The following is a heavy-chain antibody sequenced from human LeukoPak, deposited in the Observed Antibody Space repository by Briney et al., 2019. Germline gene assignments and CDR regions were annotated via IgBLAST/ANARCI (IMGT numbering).Heavy chain of an antibody. Sequence: GGSLRLSCAASGFTFSRYEMNWVRQAPGKGLEWLSYISSSGSTTYYADSVKGRITISRDNAKNSLYLQMNSLRAEDTAVYYCARVLAGATYVDYWGQGTLVTVSS. V-gene: IGHV3-48*03. J-gene: IGHJ4*01. CDR3: ARVLAGATYVDY. CDR2: ISSSGSTT. D-gene: IGHD1-26*01. CDR1: GFTFSRYE.